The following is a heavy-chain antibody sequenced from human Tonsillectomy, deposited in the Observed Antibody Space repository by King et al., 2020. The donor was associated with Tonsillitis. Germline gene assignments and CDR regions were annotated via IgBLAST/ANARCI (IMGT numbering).Heavy chain of an antibody. CDR3: AKSARNYYDSSGYLYYFDY. Sequence: VQLVESGGGVVQPGRSLRLSCAVSGFTFSINGMHWVRQAPGKGLQWVAVISYDGSNKYYADSVKGRFTISRDNSKNTLYLQMNSLRAEDTAVYYCAKSARNYYDSSGYLYYFDYWGQGTLVTVSS. D-gene: IGHD3-22*01. CDR1: GFTFSING. J-gene: IGHJ4*02. CDR2: ISYDGSNK. V-gene: IGHV3-30*18.